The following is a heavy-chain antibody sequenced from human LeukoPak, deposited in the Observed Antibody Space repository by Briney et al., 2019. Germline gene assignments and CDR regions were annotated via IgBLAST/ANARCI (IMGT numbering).Heavy chain of an antibody. CDR2: IRSKAYGGTT. CDR3: TRHSGSYSDAEYFQH. D-gene: IGHD1-26*01. CDR1: GFTFGDYA. Sequence: GGSLGLSCTASGFTFGDYAMSWVRQAPGKGLEWVGFIRSKAYGGTTVYAASVKGRFTISRDDSKSIAYLQMNSLKTEDTAVYYCTRHSGSYSDAEYFQHWGQGTLVTVSS. J-gene: IGHJ1*01. V-gene: IGHV3-49*04.